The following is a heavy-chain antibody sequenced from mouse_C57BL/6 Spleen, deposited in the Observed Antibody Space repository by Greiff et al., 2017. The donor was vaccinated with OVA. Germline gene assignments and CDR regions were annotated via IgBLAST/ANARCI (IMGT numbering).Heavy chain of an antibody. D-gene: IGHD2-2*01. V-gene: IGHV1-26*01. Sequence: EVQLQQSGPELVKPGASVKISCKASGYTFTDYYMNWVKQSHGKSLEWIGDINPNNGGTSYNQKFKGKATLTVDKSSSTAYMELRSLTSEDSAVYYCARARGYDVRAMDYWGQGTSVTVSS. CDR3: ARARGYDVRAMDY. CDR2: INPNNGGT. CDR1: GYTFTDYY. J-gene: IGHJ4*01.